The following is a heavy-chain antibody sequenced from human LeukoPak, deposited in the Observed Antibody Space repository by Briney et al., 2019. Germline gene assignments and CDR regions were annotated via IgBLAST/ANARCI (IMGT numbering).Heavy chain of an antibody. CDR1: GITFSNAW. CDR2: IYRSSNGETT. J-gene: IGHJ4*02. Sequence: PGGSLRLSCAASGITFSNAWMTWFRQAPGKGLEWVGRIYRSSNGETTDYGAPVKGRFTMSRDDSKNTLYLQMNSLKTEDTAVYYCTTYSIGSCPFWGQGTLVTVSS. CDR3: TTYSIGSCPF. D-gene: IGHD6-19*01. V-gene: IGHV3-15*01.